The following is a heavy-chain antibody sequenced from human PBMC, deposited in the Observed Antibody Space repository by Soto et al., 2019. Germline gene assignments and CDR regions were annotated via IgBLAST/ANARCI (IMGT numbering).Heavy chain of an antibody. Sequence: QVQLVQSGAEVKKPGSSVKVSCKASGYTFTSYYMHWVRQAPGQGLEWMGIINPSGGSTSYAQKFQGRVTMTRDTSTSTVYMELSSLRSEDTAVYYCARGELGVPGDIVVVVAASRKGVPHEYFQHWGQGTLVTVSS. J-gene: IGHJ1*01. V-gene: IGHV1-46*01. CDR2: INPSGGST. CDR3: ARGELGVPGDIVVVVAASRKGVPHEYFQH. CDR1: GYTFTSYY. D-gene: IGHD2-15*01.